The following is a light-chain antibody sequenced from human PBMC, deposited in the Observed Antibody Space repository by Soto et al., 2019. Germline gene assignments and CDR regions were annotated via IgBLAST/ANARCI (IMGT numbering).Light chain of an antibody. J-gene: IGLJ1*01. CDR3: QSYDDSLSVHYV. V-gene: IGLV1-40*01. CDR2: GNT. CDR1: SSNIGSTYD. Sequence: QSVLTQPPSVSGAPGQRVTISCTGSSSNIGSTYDVQWYQQLPGTDPKLLIHGNTNRPSGVPDRFSGSKSGTSASLAITGLKADDEADYYCQSYDDSLSVHYVFGTGTKVTVL.